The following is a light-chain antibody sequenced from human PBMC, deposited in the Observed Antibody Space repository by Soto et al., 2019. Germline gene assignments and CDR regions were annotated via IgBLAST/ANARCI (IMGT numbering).Light chain of an antibody. Sequence: QSVLTQPASVSGSPGQSITISCTGTRSDVGGYNYVSWLQQHPGKAPKLIIYEVSNRPSGISNRFSGSKSGNTASLTISGLQAEDEADYYCSSYTHSVLYVFGSGTKVTV. CDR1: RSDVGGYNY. CDR3: SSYTHSVLYV. J-gene: IGLJ1*01. V-gene: IGLV2-14*01. CDR2: EVS.